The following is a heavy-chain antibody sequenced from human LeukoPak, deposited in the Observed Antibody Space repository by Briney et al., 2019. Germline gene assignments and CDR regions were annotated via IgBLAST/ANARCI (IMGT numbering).Heavy chain of an antibody. Sequence: SETLSLTCTVSGGSISSYHWSWIRQPPGKGLEWIGYIYYSGSTNYNPSLKSRVTISVDTSKNHFSLRLSSVTAADTAVYYCARVDTPSIAAFYDAFDIWGHGTMVTVSS. V-gene: IGHV4-59*12. D-gene: IGHD6-6*01. CDR3: ARVDTPSIAAFYDAFDI. CDR1: GGSISSYH. J-gene: IGHJ3*02. CDR2: IYYSGST.